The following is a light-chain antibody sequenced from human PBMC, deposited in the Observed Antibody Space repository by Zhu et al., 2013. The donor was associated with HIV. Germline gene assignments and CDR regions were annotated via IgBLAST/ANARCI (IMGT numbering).Light chain of an antibody. CDR1: QRLTTS. CDR3: QQYNGYST. Sequence: DIQLTQSPSTLSAFVGDRVTITCRASQRLTTSLAWYQQKPGKAPKLLIYKASILQSGVPSRFSARGSGTEFTLTIDSLQPDDFATYYCQQYNGYSTFGQGTKVEIK. J-gene: IGKJ1*01. CDR2: KAS. V-gene: IGKV1-5*03.